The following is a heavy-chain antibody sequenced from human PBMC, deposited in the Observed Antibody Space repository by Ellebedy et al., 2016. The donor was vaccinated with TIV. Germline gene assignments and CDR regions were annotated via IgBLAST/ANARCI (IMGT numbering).Heavy chain of an antibody. D-gene: IGHD1-26*01. J-gene: IGHJ4*02. CDR3: AREGAPAGADYFDY. V-gene: IGHV1-46*01. CDR2: VNPGGGRT. CDR1: GFTFTSYY. Sequence: AASVKVSCKASGFTFTSYYIHWVRQAPGQGLEWMGRVNPGGGRTKFAPNFQGRLTMTRDTSTSEVYMEVRRLRSDDTAVYYCAREGAPAGADYFDYWGQGTLVIVSS.